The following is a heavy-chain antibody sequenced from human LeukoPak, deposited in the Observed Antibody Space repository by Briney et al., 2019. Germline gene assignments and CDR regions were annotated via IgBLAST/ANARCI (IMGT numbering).Heavy chain of an antibody. J-gene: IGHJ4*02. V-gene: IGHV4-34*01. D-gene: IGHD3-10*01. Sequence: SETLSLTCAVYGGFFSGYYWSWIRQPPGKGLEWIGENNHSGSTNYNPSLKSRVTISVDTSKNQFSLKLSSVTAADTAVYYCARGIVRSYYYGSGSGDYWGQGTLVTVSS. CDR1: GGFFSGYY. CDR3: ARGIVRSYYYGSGSGDY. CDR2: NNHSGST.